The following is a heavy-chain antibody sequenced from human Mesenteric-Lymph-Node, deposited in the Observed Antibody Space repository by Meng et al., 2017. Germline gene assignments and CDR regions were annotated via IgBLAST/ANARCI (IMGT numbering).Heavy chain of an antibody. CDR3: ARGPKYSSSWYGAYAFDI. CDR1: GFTFSSYG. D-gene: IGHD6-13*01. CDR2: IWYDGSNK. Sequence: GGSLRLSCAASGFTFSSYGMHWVRQAPGKGLEWVAVIWYDGSNKYYADSVKGRFTISRDNSKNTLYLQMNSLRAEDTAVYYCARGPKYSSSWYGAYAFDIWGQGTMVTVSS. J-gene: IGHJ3*02. V-gene: IGHV3-33*08.